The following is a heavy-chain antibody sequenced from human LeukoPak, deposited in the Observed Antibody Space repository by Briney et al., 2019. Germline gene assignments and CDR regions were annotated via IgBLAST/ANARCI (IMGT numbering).Heavy chain of an antibody. CDR1: GGSISSYY. J-gene: IGHJ5*02. V-gene: IGHV4-59*01. CDR3: ARETIPLHHRGGDCYLSWLDP. Sequence: PETPCLTCTVSGGSISSYYWSWIRQPPGKGLEWIGYIYYSGSTNYNPSLKSRVTISVDTSKNQFSLKLRSVNAADTAVYYCARETIPLHHRGGDCYLSWLDPWGQGTLVTVSS. CDR2: IYYSGST. D-gene: IGHD2-21*02.